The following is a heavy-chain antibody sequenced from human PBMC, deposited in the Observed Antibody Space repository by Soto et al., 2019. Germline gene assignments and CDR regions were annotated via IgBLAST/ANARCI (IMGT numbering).Heavy chain of an antibody. D-gene: IGHD1-1*01. CDR3: AKEIRLTTFDY. J-gene: IGHJ4*02. V-gene: IGHV3-30*18. Sequence: QVQLVESGGGVVQPGRSLRLSCAASGFTFSSYGMHWVRQAPGKGLEWVAVISYDGSNKYYADSVKGRFTISRDNSKNTLYLQMNSLRAEDTAVYYCAKEIRLTTFDYWGQGTLVTVSS. CDR1: GFTFSSYG. CDR2: ISYDGSNK.